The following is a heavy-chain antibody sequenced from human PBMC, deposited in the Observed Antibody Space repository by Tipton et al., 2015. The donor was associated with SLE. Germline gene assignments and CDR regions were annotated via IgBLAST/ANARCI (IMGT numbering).Heavy chain of an antibody. Sequence: TLSLTCAVYGGSFSGYYWSWIRQPPGKGLEWIGEINHSGSTNYNPSLKSRVTISVDTSKNQFSLKLSSVTAADTAVYYCASLRGYGDYAVYWGQGTLVTVSS. CDR1: GGSFSGYY. V-gene: IGHV4-34*01. D-gene: IGHD4-17*01. CDR3: ASLRGYGDYAVY. J-gene: IGHJ4*02. CDR2: INHSGST.